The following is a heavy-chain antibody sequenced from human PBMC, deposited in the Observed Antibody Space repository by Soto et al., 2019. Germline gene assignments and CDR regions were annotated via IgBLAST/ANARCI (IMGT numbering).Heavy chain of an antibody. V-gene: IGHV1-69*13. CDR1: GGTFSSYA. J-gene: IGHJ4*02. CDR2: IIPIFGTA. CDR3: ASQFLDIVVVVAARMILDY. D-gene: IGHD2-15*01. Sequence: SVKVSCKASGGTFSSYAISWVRQAPGQGLEWMGGIIPIFGTANYAQKFQGRVTITADESTSTAYMELSSLRSEDTAVYYCASQFLDIVVVVAARMILDYWGQGTLVTVSS.